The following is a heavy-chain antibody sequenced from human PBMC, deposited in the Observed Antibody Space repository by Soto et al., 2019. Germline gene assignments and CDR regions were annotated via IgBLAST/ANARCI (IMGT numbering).Heavy chain of an antibody. CDR3: AKDGPPIVVVVAATPNWFDP. Sequence: EVQLLESGGGLVQPGGSLRLSCAASGFTFSSYAMSWVRQAPGKGLEWVSAISGSGGSTYYADSVKGRFTISRDNSKNTLYLQMNSLRAEDTAVYYCAKDGPPIVVVVAATPNWFDPRGQGTLVTVSS. D-gene: IGHD2-15*01. J-gene: IGHJ5*02. CDR2: ISGSGGST. V-gene: IGHV3-23*01. CDR1: GFTFSSYA.